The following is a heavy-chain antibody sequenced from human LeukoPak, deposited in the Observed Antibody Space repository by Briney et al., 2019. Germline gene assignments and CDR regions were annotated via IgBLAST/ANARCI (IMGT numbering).Heavy chain of an antibody. V-gene: IGHV3-48*01. J-gene: IGHJ5*02. CDR3: ARVSYCTNGVCYTDENWFDP. CDR1: GFTFSSYS. CDR2: ISSSSSTI. Sequence: PGGSLRLSCAASGFTFSSYSMNWVRQAPGKGLEWVSYISSSSSTIYYADSVKGRFTISRENAKNSLYLQMNSLRAEDTAVYYCARVSYCTNGVCYTDENWFDPWGQGTLVTVSS. D-gene: IGHD2-8*01.